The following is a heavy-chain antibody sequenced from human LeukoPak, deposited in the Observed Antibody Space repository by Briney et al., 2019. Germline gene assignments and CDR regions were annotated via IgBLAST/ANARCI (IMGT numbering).Heavy chain of an antibody. D-gene: IGHD3-10*01. V-gene: IGHV1-8*03. CDR2: MNPNSGNT. CDR3: ARDVRGVISHYYYYYYMDV. Sequence: GASVKVSCKASGYTFTSYDINWVRQATGQGLEWMGWMNPNSGNTGYAQKFQGRVTITRNTSISTAYMELSSLRSEDTAVYYCARDVRGVISHYYYYYYMDVWGKGTTVTISS. CDR1: GYTFTSYD. J-gene: IGHJ6*03.